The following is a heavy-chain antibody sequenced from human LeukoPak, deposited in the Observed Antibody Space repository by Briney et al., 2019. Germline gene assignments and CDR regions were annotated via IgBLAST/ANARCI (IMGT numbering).Heavy chain of an antibody. CDR1: GFTLSRYA. V-gene: IGHV3-64D*06. CDR3: VKDSGNYFRLVPFDI. D-gene: IGHD1-26*01. Sequence: GGSLRLSCSASGFTLSRYAMHWVRQAPGKGLEYVSAITNNGGSKFYADFVRGRFTVSRDISKNTLYLQMSSLRAEDTAVYYCVKDSGNYFRLVPFDIWGQGTLLTVSS. CDR2: ITNNGGSK. J-gene: IGHJ3*02.